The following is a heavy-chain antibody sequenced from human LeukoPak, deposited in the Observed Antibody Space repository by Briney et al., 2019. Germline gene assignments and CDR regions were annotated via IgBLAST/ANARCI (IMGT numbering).Heavy chain of an antibody. J-gene: IGHJ4*02. D-gene: IGHD5-12*01. CDR2: IRYDGINK. V-gene: IGHV3-30*02. CDR1: GLTFSNHG. CDR3: AKDIATMRWLRPDPSVDY. Sequence: GGSLRLSCAASGLTFSNHGMHWVRQAPGKALEWVSFIRYDGINKYYPDSVKGRFTISRDNSKNTLYLHMNSLRAEDTAVYYCAKDIATMRWLRPDPSVDYWGQGTLVTVSS.